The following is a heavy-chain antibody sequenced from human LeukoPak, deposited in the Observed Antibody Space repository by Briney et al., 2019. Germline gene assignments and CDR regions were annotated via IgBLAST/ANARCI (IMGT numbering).Heavy chain of an antibody. CDR1: GGPISSYY. Sequence: PSETLSLACTVSGGPISSYYWSWIRQPPGKGLEWIGYIYYSGSTNYNPSPKSRVTISVDTSKNQFSLKLSSVTAADTAVYYCARGVLYSSGRVFRHWGQGTLVTVSS. V-gene: IGHV4-59*12. CDR2: IYYSGST. J-gene: IGHJ4*02. D-gene: IGHD6-19*01. CDR3: ARGVLYSSGRVFRH.